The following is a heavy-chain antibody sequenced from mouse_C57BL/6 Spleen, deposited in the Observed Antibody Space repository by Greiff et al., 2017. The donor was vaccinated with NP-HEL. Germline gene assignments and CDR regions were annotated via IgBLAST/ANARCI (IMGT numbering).Heavy chain of an antibody. CDR2: IDPNSGGT. CDR1: GYTFTSYW. CDR3: ARSSALGYYFDY. D-gene: IGHD3-1*01. Sequence: QVHVKQPGAELVKPGASVKLSCKASGYTFTSYWMHWVKQRPGRGLEWIGRIDPNSGGTKYNEKFKSKATLTVDKPSSTAYMQLSSLTSEDSAVYYCARSSALGYYFDYWGQGTTLTVSS. V-gene: IGHV1-72*01. J-gene: IGHJ2*01.